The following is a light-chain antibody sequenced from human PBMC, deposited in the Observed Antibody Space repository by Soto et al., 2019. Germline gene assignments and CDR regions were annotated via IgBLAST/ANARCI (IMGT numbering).Light chain of an antibody. V-gene: IGKV1-27*01. J-gene: IGKJ1*01. CDR3: QKYNSAPRT. CDR2: AAS. CDR1: QDISNY. Sequence: DTQMTQFPSSLSASVGDRVTITCRASQDISNYLVWYQQKPGKVPQLLIYAASTLQSGVPSRFSGSGSGTDFTLTISRLQPEDVATYYCQKYNSAPRTFGQGTKVEIK.